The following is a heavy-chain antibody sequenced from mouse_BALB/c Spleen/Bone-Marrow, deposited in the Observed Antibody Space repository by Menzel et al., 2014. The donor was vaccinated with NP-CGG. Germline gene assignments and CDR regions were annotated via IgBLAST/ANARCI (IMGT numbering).Heavy chain of an antibody. V-gene: IGHV7-3*02. CDR1: GFTFTDYY. CDR3: ARYDVYYYFDY. Sequence: EVKLVESGGGLVQPGGSLRLSCATSGFTFTDYYMSWVRQPPGKALEWLGFIRTKANGYTTEYSASVKGPFTITRATSQSVLYLRMNTLRAEDSAAYYCARYDVYYYFDYWGQGTTLTVSA. J-gene: IGHJ2*01. CDR2: IRTKANGYTT. D-gene: IGHD2-3*01.